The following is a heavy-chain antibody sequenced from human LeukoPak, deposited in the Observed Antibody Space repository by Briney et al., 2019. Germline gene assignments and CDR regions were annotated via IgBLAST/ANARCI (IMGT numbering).Heavy chain of an antibody. CDR3: ARGRDGYNPVYYYYMDV. Sequence: SETLSLTCTVSGYSISSGYYWGWIRQPPGKGLEWIGSIYHSGSTYYNPSLKSRVTISVDTSKNQFSLKLSSVTAADTAVYYCARGRDGYNPVYYYYMDVWGKGTTVTISS. V-gene: IGHV4-38-2*02. CDR2: IYHSGST. CDR1: GYSISSGYY. J-gene: IGHJ6*03. D-gene: IGHD5-24*01.